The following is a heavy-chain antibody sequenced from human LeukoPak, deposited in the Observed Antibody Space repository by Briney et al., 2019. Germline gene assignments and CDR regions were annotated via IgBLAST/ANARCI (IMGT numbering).Heavy chain of an antibody. Sequence: GRSLRLSCAASGFTFSSYAMHWVRQAPGKGLEWVAVMSYDGSNKYYADSVKGRFTISRDNSKNTLYLQMNSLRAEDTAVYYCARATYYYDSSGYYYTYYFDYWGRGTLVTVSS. CDR3: ARATYYYDSSGYYYTYYFDY. D-gene: IGHD3-22*01. CDR2: MSYDGSNK. V-gene: IGHV3-30-3*01. J-gene: IGHJ4*02. CDR1: GFTFSSYA.